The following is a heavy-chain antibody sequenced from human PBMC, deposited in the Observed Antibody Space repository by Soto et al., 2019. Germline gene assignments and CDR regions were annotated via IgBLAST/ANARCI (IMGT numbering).Heavy chain of an antibody. CDR1: GGSISSYY. V-gene: IGHV4-59*08. J-gene: IGHJ4*02. Sequence: TAAQSLTGTGCGGSISSYYWSWLRQPPGKGLEWIGYIYYSGSTNYNPSLKSRVTISVDTSKNQFSLKLSSVTAADTAVYYCARQEIVLMVYAIHFDYWGQGTLVTVSS. CDR2: IYYSGST. CDR3: ARQEIVLMVYAIHFDY. D-gene: IGHD2-8*01.